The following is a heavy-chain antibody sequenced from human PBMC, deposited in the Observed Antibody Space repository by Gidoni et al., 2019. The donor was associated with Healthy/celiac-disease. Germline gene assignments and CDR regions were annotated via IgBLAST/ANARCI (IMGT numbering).Heavy chain of an antibody. J-gene: IGHJ6*02. D-gene: IGHD6-6*01. V-gene: IGHV3-13*01. Sequence: EVQLVESGGGLVQPGGSLRLSCAASGFPFSSYDMHWVRQATGKGLEWVSAIGTAGDTYYPGSVKGRFTISRENAKNSLYLQMNSLRAGDTAVYYCARSMEVAAPYYYGMDVWGQGTTVTVSS. CDR1: GFPFSSYD. CDR2: IGTAGDT. CDR3: ARSMEVAAPYYYGMDV.